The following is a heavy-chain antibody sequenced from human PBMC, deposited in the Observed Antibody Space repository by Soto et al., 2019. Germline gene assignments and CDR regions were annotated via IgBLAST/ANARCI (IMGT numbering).Heavy chain of an antibody. CDR1: GGSIISYY. CDR3: ARGRAVAGPTFDY. J-gene: IGHJ4*02. CDR2: IYYSGST. Sequence: LSLPFTVSGGSIISYYCSWIRQPPGKGLEWIGYIYYSGSTNYNPSLKSRVTISVDTSKNQFSLKLSSVTAADTAVYYCARGRAVAGPTFDYWGQGTLVTVSS. D-gene: IGHD6-19*01. V-gene: IGHV4-59*01.